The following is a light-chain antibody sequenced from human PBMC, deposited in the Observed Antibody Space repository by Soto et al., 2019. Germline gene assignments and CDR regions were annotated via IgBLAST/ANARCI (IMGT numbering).Light chain of an antibody. CDR1: SSDVGAYKF. Sequence: QSVLTQPPSASGSPGQSVTISCTGTSSDVGAYKFVSWYQQNPDKAPKLIIYDVTKRPTGVPDRFSGSKSGNTASLTVSGLQAEDEADYYCSSYAGNSNYVFGSGTKVTVL. CDR3: SSYAGNSNYV. V-gene: IGLV2-8*01. J-gene: IGLJ1*01. CDR2: DVT.